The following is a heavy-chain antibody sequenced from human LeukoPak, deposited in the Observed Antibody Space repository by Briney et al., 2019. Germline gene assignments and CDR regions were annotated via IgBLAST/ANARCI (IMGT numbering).Heavy chain of an antibody. CDR2: INHSGST. CDR1: GGSFSGYY. CDR3: ARESGRYGGVGY. D-gene: IGHD6-19*01. J-gene: IGHJ4*02. V-gene: IGHV4-34*01. Sequence: SETLSLTCAVYGGSFSGYYWSWIRQPPGKGLEWIGEINHSGSTNYNPSLKSRVTISVDTPKNQFSLKLSSVTAADTAVYYCARESGRYGGVGYWGQGTLVTVSS.